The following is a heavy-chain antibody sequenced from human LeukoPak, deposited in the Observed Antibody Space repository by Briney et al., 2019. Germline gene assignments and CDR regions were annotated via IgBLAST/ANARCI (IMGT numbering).Heavy chain of an antibody. CDR1: GFTFSSYW. CDR3: ARQRQRWLRDDYFDY. J-gene: IGHJ4*02. D-gene: IGHD5-24*01. CDR2: IKQDGSEK. V-gene: IGHV3-7*01. Sequence: GGSLRLSCAASGFTFSSYWMSWVRQAPGKGLEWVANIKQDGSEKYYVDSVKGRFTISRDNAKNSLYLLMNSLRAEDTAVYYCARQRQRWLRDDYFDYWGQGTLVTVSS.